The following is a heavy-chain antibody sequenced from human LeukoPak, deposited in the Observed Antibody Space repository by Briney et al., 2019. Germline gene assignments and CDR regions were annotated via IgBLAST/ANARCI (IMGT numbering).Heavy chain of an antibody. CDR3: AREGSGYYTYYYYYYMDV. D-gene: IGHD3-3*01. Sequence: GASVKVSCKASGYTFTSYYMHWVRQAPGQGLEWMGIINPSGGSTSYAQKFQGRVTMTRDTSTSTVYMELSSLRSEDTAVYYCAREGSGYYTYYYYYYMDVWGKGTTVTVSS. V-gene: IGHV1-46*01. J-gene: IGHJ6*03. CDR2: INPSGGST. CDR1: GYTFTSYY.